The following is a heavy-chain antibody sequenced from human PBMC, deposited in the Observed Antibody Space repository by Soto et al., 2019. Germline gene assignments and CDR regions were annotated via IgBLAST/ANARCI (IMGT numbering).Heavy chain of an antibody. CDR1: GYTFTVYY. V-gene: IGHV1-2*02. D-gene: IGHD1-26*01. Sequence: QVQLVQSGAEVKKPGASVNVSCKASGYTFTVYYMHWVRQAPGQGLEWMGWINPKSGGTMYPQKFKGRVTMTGDTSISTAYMALTRLRSDDTAVYYCARDLAKGGGSAGFDYWGQGTLVTVSS. J-gene: IGHJ4*02. CDR2: INPKSGGT. CDR3: ARDLAKGGGSAGFDY.